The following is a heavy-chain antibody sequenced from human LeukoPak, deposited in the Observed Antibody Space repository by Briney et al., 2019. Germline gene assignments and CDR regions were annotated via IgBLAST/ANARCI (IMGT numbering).Heavy chain of an antibody. CDR1: GGSFSGYY. J-gene: IGHJ3*02. V-gene: IGHV4-34*01. D-gene: IGHD3-9*01. Sequence: SETLSLTCAVYGGSFSGYYWSWIRQPPGKGLEWIGEINHSGSTNYNPSLKSRVTISVDTSKNQFSLKLSSVTAADTAVYYCASYYDILTGYYVVDDAFDIWGQGTMVTVSS. CDR3: ASYYDILTGYYVVDDAFDI. CDR2: INHSGST.